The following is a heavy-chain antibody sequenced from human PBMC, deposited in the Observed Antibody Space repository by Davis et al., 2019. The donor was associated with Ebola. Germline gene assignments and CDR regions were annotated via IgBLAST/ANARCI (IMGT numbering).Heavy chain of an antibody. CDR3: AREESTVTTGWFDP. D-gene: IGHD4-17*01. CDR2: MNPNSGNT. V-gene: IGHV1-8*01. J-gene: IGHJ5*02. CDR1: GYTFTSYD. Sequence: ASVKVSCKASGYTFTSYDINWVRQATGQGLEWMGWMNPNSGNTGYAQKFQGWVTMTRDTSISTAYMELSRLRSDDTAVYYCAREESTVTTGWFDPWGQGTLVTVSS.